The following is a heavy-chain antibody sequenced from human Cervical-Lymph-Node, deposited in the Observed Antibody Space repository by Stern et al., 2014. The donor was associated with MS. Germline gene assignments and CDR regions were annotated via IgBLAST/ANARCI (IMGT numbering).Heavy chain of an antibody. Sequence: VQLVQSGGGVVQPGRSLRLSCAASGFTFSSSGTHWVRQAPGKGLEWLAIIWYDGSNRYYADSVKGRFTISRDNSKNTLYLQMNSLRAEDTAVYYCAREGGNTAEYFQHWGQGTLVTVSS. CDR3: AREGGNTAEYFQH. V-gene: IGHV3-33*01. J-gene: IGHJ1*01. D-gene: IGHD4-23*01. CDR2: IWYDGSNR. CDR1: GFTFSSSG.